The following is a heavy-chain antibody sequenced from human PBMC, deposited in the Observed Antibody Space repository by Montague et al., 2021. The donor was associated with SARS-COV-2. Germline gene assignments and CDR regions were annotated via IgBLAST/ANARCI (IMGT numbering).Heavy chain of an antibody. V-gene: IGHV3-9*01. CDR1: GFTFDDYA. D-gene: IGHD3-9*01. J-gene: IGHJ3*02. CDR2: ISWNSGSI. CDR3: AKFPQRNYDILIDDAFDI. Sequence: SLRLSCAASGFTFDDYAMHWVRQAPGKGLEWVSGISWNSGSIGYXDSVKGRFTISRDNAKNSLYLQMNSLRAEATALYYCAKFPQRNYDILIDDAFDIWGQGTMVTVSS.